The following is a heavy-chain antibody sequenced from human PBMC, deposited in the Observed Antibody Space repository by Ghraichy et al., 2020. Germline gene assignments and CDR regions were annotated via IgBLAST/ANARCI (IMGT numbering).Heavy chain of an antibody. V-gene: IGHV4-34*01. CDR2: INHSGST. J-gene: IGHJ4*02. D-gene: IGHD3-16*01. CDR1: AGSFSGYY. CDR3: ARGVGWGEYYFDY. Sequence: SETLSLTCAVYAGSFSGYYWSWIRQPPGKGLEWIGEINHSGSTNYNPSLKSRVTISVDSSKNQFSLKLSSVTAADTAVYYCARGVGWGEYYFDYWGQGTLVTVSS.